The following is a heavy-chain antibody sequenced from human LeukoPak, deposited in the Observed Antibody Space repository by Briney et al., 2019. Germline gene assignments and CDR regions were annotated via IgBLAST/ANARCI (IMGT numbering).Heavy chain of an antibody. V-gene: IGHV1-69*04. D-gene: IGHD5-12*01. CDR2: IIPILGIA. CDR1: GGTFTSYA. CDR3: ARQHIVATISYYYGMDV. J-gene: IGHJ6*02. Sequence: SVKVSCKASGGTFTSYAISWVRQAPGQGLEWMGRIIPILGIANYAQKFQGRVTITADKSTSTAYMELSSLRSEDTAVYYCARQHIVATISYYYGMDVWGQGTTVTVSS.